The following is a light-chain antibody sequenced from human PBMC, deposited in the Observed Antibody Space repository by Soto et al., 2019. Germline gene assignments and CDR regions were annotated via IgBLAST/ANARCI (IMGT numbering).Light chain of an antibody. CDR1: QSVSSN. V-gene: IGKV3-15*01. J-gene: IGKJ1*01. Sequence: DIVMTHPPATLSVSPGERATLSCRASQSVSSNLAWYQQKPGQAPRLLIYGASTRATGIPARFSGSGSGTEFTLTISSLQSEDFAVYYCQQYNNWPGTFGEGTKV. CDR2: GAS. CDR3: QQYNNWPGT.